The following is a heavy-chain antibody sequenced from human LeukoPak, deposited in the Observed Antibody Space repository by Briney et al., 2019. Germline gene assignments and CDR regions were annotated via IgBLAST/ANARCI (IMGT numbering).Heavy chain of an antibody. V-gene: IGHV4-59*01. CDR1: SGSITNYY. CDR2: IYYSGNT. D-gene: IGHD3-10*01. CDR3: ARGALLWFGDRMEYYFDY. J-gene: IGHJ4*02. Sequence: SETLSLTCTVSSGSITNYYWSWIRQPPGKGLEWIGFIYYSGNTNYNPSLKSRVTISVDTSNNQFSLKLSSMTAADTAVYYCARGALLWFGDRMEYYFDYWGQGTLPTVSS.